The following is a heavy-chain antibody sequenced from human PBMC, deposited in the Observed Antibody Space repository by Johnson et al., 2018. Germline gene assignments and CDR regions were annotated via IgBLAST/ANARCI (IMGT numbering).Heavy chain of an antibody. CDR3: AKRSCGADCYSGDDAFAI. D-gene: IGHD2-21*02. CDR2: ISYDGSNK. CDR1: GFTFSSYG. V-gene: IGHV3-30*18. J-gene: IGHJ3*02. Sequence: QVQLVQSGGGVVQPGRSLRLSCAASGFTFSSYGMHWVRQAPGKGLEWVAVISYDGSNKYYADSVKGRFTISRDKSKNTLYLQLNSLRAEDTAVYYCAKRSCGADCYSGDDAFAIWGQGTMVTVSS.